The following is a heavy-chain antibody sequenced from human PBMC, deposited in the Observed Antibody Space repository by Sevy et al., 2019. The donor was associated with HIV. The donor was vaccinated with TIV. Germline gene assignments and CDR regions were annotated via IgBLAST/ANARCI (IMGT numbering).Heavy chain of an antibody. CDR2: IIGGGVNT. CDR1: GFTFNNYA. V-gene: IGHV3-23*01. J-gene: IGHJ4*02. Sequence: GGSLRLSCAASGFTFNNYAMTWVRQTPGKGLEWVSTIIGGGVNTYYADSAKGRFTTSRDNSKNTLYLQMNSLRAGDTAIYFCAKGRRDGYNYPYFDYWGQGTVVTVSS. CDR3: AKGRRDGYNYPYFDY. D-gene: IGHD5-12*01.